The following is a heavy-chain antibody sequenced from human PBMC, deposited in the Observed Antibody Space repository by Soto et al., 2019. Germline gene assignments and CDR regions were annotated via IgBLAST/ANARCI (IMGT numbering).Heavy chain of an antibody. J-gene: IGHJ5*02. CDR1: VFSSSSGYF. Sequence: PSETLSLTCAVSVFSSSSGYFWGCIRQPPGKGPEWLGSIYHSGTTYYNPSVKGRVTISVDTSKNQFSLKMSSVTAADTAVYYCARDSSGYYWFDPWGQGTLVTVSS. V-gene: IGHV4-38-2*02. CDR3: ARDSSGYYWFDP. CDR2: IYHSGTT. D-gene: IGHD3-22*01.